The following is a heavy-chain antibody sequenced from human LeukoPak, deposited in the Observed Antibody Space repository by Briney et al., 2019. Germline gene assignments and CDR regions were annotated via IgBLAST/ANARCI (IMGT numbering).Heavy chain of an antibody. J-gene: IGHJ4*02. V-gene: IGHV3-7*03. CDR3: ARDSYDYVWGSYRSSYFDS. Sequence: GGSLRLSCAASGFTFSSYWMSWVRQAPGRGLQWVASMKRDGSHIYYVDSVKGRFTISRDNARKSLFLQMNTLRAEDTAVYYCARDSYDYVWGSYRSSYFDSWGQGTLVTVSS. CDR2: MKRDGSHI. D-gene: IGHD3-16*02. CDR1: GFTFSSYW.